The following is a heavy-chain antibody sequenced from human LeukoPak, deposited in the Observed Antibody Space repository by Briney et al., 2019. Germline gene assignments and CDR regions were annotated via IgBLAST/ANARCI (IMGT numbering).Heavy chain of an antibody. CDR3: ARGWSADYFDY. D-gene: IGHD2-15*01. CDR2: IGTAGDT. CDR1: GFTFSSYD. J-gene: IGHJ4*02. Sequence: PGGSLRLSCAASGFTFSSYDMHWVRQATGKGLEWVSAIGTAGDTYYPGSVKGRFTISRDNAKNSLYLQMNSLRAEGTAVYYCARGWSADYFDYWGQGILVTVSS. V-gene: IGHV3-13*01.